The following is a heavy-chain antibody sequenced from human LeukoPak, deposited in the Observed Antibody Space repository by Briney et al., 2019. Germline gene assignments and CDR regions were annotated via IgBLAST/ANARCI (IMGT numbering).Heavy chain of an antibody. D-gene: IGHD3-16*01. Sequence: SVKVSCKASGDTFSNFALSWVQQAPGQGPEWVGRIIPMFGTTNYAQKFQGRVTITADKSTSTAYMELSSLRSEDTAVYYCARDLLGDSPFDYWGQGTLVTVSS. V-gene: IGHV1-69*06. CDR3: ARDLLGDSPFDY. CDR1: GDTFSNFA. J-gene: IGHJ4*02. CDR2: IIPMFGTT.